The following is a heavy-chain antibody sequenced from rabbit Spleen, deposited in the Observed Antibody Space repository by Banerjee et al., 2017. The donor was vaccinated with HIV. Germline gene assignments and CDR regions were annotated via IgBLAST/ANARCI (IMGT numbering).Heavy chain of an antibody. Sequence: QEQLEESGGGLVQPEGSLTLTCTASGFSFSSRYYMCWVRQAPGKGLEWIGCIGFGSTGNTYYASWAKGRFTISKTSSTTVTLQMTSLTAADTATYFCARDTSSSFSSYGMDLWGPGTLVTVS. CDR3: ARDTSSSFSSYGMDL. V-gene: IGHV1S45*01. CDR1: GFSFSSRYY. J-gene: IGHJ6*01. CDR2: IGFGSTGNT. D-gene: IGHD1-1*01.